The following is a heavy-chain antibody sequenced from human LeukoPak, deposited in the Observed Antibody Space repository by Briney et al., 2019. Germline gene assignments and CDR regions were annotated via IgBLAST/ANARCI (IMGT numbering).Heavy chain of an antibody. CDR3: SGWLRFDY. J-gene: IGHJ4*02. Sequence: GGPLRLSCTASGFTFGDYAMSWVRQAPGKGLEWVGFIRSKACGGTTEYAASVKGRFTISRDDSKSIAYLQMNSLKTEDTAVYYCSGWLRFDYWGQGTLVTVSS. D-gene: IGHD5-12*01. CDR1: GFTFGDYA. CDR2: IRSKACGGTT. V-gene: IGHV3-49*04.